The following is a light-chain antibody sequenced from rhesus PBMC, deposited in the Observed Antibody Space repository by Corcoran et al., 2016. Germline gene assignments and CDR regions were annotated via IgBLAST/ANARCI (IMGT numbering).Light chain of an antibody. CDR1: QGISSY. Sequence: DIQMSQSPSSLSASVGDRVTITCRVSQGISSYLNWYQQKPGKAPKLLIYYANSLASGVPSMFSGSGSGTDYTLTISSLQPDDFATYYCQQGYSTPYSFGQGTKVEIK. J-gene: IGKJ2*01. V-gene: IGKV1-32*03. CDR3: QQGYSTPYS. CDR2: YAN.